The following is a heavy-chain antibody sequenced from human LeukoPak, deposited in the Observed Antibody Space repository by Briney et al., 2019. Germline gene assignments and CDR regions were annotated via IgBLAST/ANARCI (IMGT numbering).Heavy chain of an antibody. CDR2: ISYDGSNK. D-gene: IGHD6-6*01. Sequence: GGSLRLSCAASGFTFSSYAMHWVRQAPGKGLEWVAVISYDGSNKYYADSVKGRFTISRDNSKNTLYLQMNSLRAEDTAVYYCAREITGYSSSSGYWGQGTLVTVSS. CDR3: AREITGYSSSSGY. V-gene: IGHV3-30-3*01. CDR1: GFTFSSYA. J-gene: IGHJ4*02.